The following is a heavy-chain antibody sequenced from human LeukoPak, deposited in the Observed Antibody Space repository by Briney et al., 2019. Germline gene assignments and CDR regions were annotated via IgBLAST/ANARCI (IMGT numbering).Heavy chain of an antibody. Sequence: SETLSLTCTVSGGSISSYYWSWIRQPAGKGLEWIGRIYTSGSTNYNPSLKSRVTMSVDTSKNQFSLKLSSVTAADTAVYYCARDRYYYGSGSLDYWGQGTLVTVSS. CDR1: GGSISSYY. CDR2: IYTSGST. J-gene: IGHJ4*02. D-gene: IGHD3-10*01. CDR3: ARDRYYYGSGSLDY. V-gene: IGHV4-4*07.